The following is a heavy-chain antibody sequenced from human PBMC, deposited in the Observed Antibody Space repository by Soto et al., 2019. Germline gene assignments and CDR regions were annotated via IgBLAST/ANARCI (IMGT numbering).Heavy chain of an antibody. Sequence: QVQLVQSGAEVKKPGASVKVSCKASGYTFTSYYMHWVRQAPGQGLEWMGVINPSGGSTTYAQKFQGRVTMTRDTSTSTVCMELSSLRSEDTAVYYCARVITPADAFDIWGQGTVVTVSS. V-gene: IGHV1-46*01. CDR3: ARVITPADAFDI. D-gene: IGHD2-15*01. CDR1: GYTFTSYY. CDR2: INPSGGST. J-gene: IGHJ3*02.